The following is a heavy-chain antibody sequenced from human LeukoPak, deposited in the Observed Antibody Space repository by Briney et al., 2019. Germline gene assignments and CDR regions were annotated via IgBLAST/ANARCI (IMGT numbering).Heavy chain of an antibody. CDR3: ARGPQRGYSYG. J-gene: IGHJ4*02. CDR2: IYYSGST. D-gene: IGHD5-18*01. V-gene: IGHV4-59*01. Sequence: PSETLSLTCTVSGGSISSYYWSWIRQPPGKGLEWVGYIYYSGSTNYNPSLKSRVTISVDTSKNQFSLKLISVTAADTAVYYCARGPQRGYSYGWGQGILVIVSS. CDR1: GGSISSYY.